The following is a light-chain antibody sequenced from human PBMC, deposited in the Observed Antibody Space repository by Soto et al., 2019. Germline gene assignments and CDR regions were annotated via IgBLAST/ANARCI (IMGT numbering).Light chain of an antibody. CDR3: AAWDESPNVPV. CDR1: TSNIGRNT. CDR2: SDN. J-gene: IGLJ3*02. V-gene: IGLV1-44*01. Sequence: SVLTQPPSASGTPGQRVTISCSGSTSNIGRNTVNWYQQFPGAAPNLLIHSDNQRPSGVPDRFSGSRSGTSASLAISGLQSEDEADYYCAAWDESPNVPVFGGGTKLTVL.